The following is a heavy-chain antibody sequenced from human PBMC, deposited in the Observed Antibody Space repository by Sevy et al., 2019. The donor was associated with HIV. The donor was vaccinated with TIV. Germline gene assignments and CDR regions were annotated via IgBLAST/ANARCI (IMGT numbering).Heavy chain of an antibody. D-gene: IGHD3-16*01. CDR2: VNPGNGNT. V-gene: IGHV1-3*01. Sequence: ASVKVSCKATGYNFNTYTIHWVRQAPGQSLEWMAWVNPGNGNTKYSQQFRGRVTITRDTSARTVYMELTSLTSEDTTVYFCARDPYARRGFDYWGQGTLVTVSS. CDR3: ARDPYARRGFDY. CDR1: GYNFNTYT. J-gene: IGHJ4*02.